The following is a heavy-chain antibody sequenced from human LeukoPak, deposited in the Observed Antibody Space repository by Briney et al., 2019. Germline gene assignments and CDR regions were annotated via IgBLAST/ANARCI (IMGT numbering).Heavy chain of an antibody. CDR1: GFTFSSYW. Sequence: GGSLRLSCAASGFTFSSYWRHWVRHGPGKGLVWVSRINSDGSSTSYAGAVKGRFTISRDNAKNTLFLQMNSLRAEDTAVYYCVPLGSVVGDVWGQGTTVTVSS. CDR3: VPLGSVVGDV. D-gene: IGHD1-26*01. J-gene: IGHJ6*02. CDR2: INSDGSST. V-gene: IGHV3-74*01.